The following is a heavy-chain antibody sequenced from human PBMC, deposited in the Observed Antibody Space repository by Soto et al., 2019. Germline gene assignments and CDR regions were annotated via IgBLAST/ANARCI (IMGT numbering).Heavy chain of an antibody. Sequence: QVQLVESGGGVVQPGRSLRLSCAASGFTFSSYAMYWVRQAPGKGLEWVAVISYDGNNKYYADSVQGRFTISRDNSKNTLYLQMNSLRTEDMAVYYCARAGCDGGSCYTLVGLRYGMDVWGQGTTVTVSS. CDR1: GFTFSSYA. J-gene: IGHJ6*02. D-gene: IGHD2-15*01. CDR2: ISYDGNNK. CDR3: ARAGCDGGSCYTLVGLRYGMDV. V-gene: IGHV3-30-3*01.